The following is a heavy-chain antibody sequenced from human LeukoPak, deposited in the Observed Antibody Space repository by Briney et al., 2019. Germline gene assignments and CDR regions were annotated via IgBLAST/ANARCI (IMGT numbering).Heavy chain of an antibody. CDR3: ARHAGVVTPYYFDY. V-gene: IGHV4-30-4*01. CDR1: GGSISSGDYY. Sequence: SETLSLTCTVSGGSISSGDYYWSWIRQPPGKGLEWIGYIYYSGSTYYNPSLKSRVTISVDTSKNQFSLKLSSVTAADTAVYYCARHAGVVTPYYFDYWGQGTLVTVSS. D-gene: IGHD3-3*01. CDR2: IYYSGST. J-gene: IGHJ4*02.